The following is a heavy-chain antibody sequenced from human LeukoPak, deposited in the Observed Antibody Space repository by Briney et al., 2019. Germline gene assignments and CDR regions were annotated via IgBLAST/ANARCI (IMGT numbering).Heavy chain of an antibody. D-gene: IGHD3-9*01. CDR3: ASFWLVDY. CDR2: ISYDGSNK. CDR1: GFTFSSYG. J-gene: IGHJ4*02. Sequence: PGGSLRLSCAASGFTFSSYGMHWVRQAPGKGLEWVAVISYDGSNKYYADSVKGRFTISRDNSKNTLYLQMNSLRAEDTAVYYCASFWLVDYWGQGTLVTVSS. V-gene: IGHV3-30*03.